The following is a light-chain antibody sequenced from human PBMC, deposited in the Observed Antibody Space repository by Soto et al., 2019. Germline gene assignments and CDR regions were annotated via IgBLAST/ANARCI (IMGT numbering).Light chain of an antibody. CDR2: DVT. CDR3: CSYAGRYTFWV. CDR1: NSDIGGYNY. J-gene: IGLJ3*02. Sequence: QSALTQPRSVSGSPGQSVTISCTGTNSDIGGYNYVSWYQQHPGKAPKVMIYDVTRRPSGVPDRFSGSKSGNTASLTISGLQAEDEADYYCCSYAGRYTFWVIGGGTKLTDL. V-gene: IGLV2-11*01.